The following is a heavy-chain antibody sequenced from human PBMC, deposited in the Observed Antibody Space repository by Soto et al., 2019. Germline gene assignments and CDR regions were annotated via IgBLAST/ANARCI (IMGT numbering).Heavy chain of an antibody. CDR3: ASHFTGVLVLGASPPGGDNYGWDV. D-gene: IGHD2-15*01. CDR1: GGTFSRYT. V-gene: IGHV1-69*02. Sequence: QVQLVQSGAEVKKPVSSVKVSCKASGGTFSRYTISWVRQAPGQGLEWMGRIIPILDIPNYAQNFQGRVTITADKSTSTAYMELSSLRSDDTAVYYCASHFTGVLVLGASPPGGDNYGWDVWGQGTTVTVSS. J-gene: IGHJ6*02. CDR2: IIPILDIP.